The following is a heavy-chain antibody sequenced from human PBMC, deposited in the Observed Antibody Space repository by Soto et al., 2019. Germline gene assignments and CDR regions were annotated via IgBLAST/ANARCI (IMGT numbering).Heavy chain of an antibody. V-gene: IGHV4-30-4*01. Sequence: PSETLSLTCTVSGGSISSGDYYWSWIRQPPGKGLEWIGYIYYSGSTYYNPSLKSRVTISVDTSKNQFSLKLSSVTAADTAVYYCARVIVVVITSYYFDYWGQGTLVTVSS. CDR2: IYYSGST. CDR1: GGSISSGDYY. J-gene: IGHJ4*02. D-gene: IGHD3-22*01. CDR3: ARVIVVVITSYYFDY.